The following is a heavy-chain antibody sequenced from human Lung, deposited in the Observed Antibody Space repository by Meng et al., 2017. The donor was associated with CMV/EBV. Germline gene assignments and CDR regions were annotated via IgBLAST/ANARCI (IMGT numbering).Heavy chain of an antibody. CDR1: GYTFTGYY. Sequence: SVKVSCXASGYTFTGYYMHWVRQAPGQGLEWMGWINPNSGGTNYAQKFQGRVTMTRDTSISTAYMELSRLRPDDTAVYYCARAGYYYGSGSCDYWGQGTLVTVSS. J-gene: IGHJ4*02. CDR3: ARAGYYYGSGSCDY. CDR2: INPNSGGT. D-gene: IGHD3-10*01. V-gene: IGHV1-2*02.